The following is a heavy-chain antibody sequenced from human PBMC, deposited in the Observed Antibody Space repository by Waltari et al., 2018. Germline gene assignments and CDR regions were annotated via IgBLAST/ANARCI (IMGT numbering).Heavy chain of an antibody. D-gene: IGHD3-22*01. CDR1: GYTLTELS. CDR2: FDPEDGET. Sequence: QVQLVQSGAEVKKPGASVKVSCKVSGYTLTELSMHWVRQAPGKGLEWMGGFDPEDGETIYAQKFQGRVTMTEDTSTDTAYMELSSLRSEDTGVYYCATTPLHPHYYDSSGYRDFDYWGQGTLVTVSS. CDR3: ATTPLHPHYYDSSGYRDFDY. J-gene: IGHJ4*02. V-gene: IGHV1-24*01.